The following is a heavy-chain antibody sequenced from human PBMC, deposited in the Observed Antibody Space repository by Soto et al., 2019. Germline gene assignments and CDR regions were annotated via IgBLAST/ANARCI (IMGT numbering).Heavy chain of an antibody. V-gene: IGHV4-59*01. Sequence: TSETLSLTCTVSGGSISSYYWSWIRQPPGKGLEWIGYIYYSGSTNYNPSLESRVTISVDTSKNQFSLKLNSVTAADTAVYYCARGVKYFGGWPYFDYWGQGILVTVSS. CDR3: ARGVKYFGGWPYFDY. CDR1: GGSISSYY. CDR2: IYYSGST. D-gene: IGHD6-19*01. J-gene: IGHJ4*02.